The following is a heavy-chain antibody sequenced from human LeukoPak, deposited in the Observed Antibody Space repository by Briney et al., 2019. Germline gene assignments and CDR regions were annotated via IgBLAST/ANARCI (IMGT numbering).Heavy chain of an antibody. CDR2: IYYSGST. Sequence: SETLSLTCTVSGGSISSGDYYWSLIRQPPGKGLEWIGYIYYSGSTYYNPSLKSRVTISVDTSKNQFSLKLSSVTAADTAVYYCARGGYYDSSGLYYWGQGTLVTVSS. J-gene: IGHJ4*02. D-gene: IGHD3-22*01. CDR3: ARGGYYDSSGLYY. V-gene: IGHV4-30-4*01. CDR1: GGSISSGDYY.